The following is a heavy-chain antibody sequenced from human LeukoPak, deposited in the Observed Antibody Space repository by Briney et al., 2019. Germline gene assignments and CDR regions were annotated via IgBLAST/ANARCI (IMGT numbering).Heavy chain of an antibody. J-gene: IGHJ4*02. CDR1: GFTFSSYA. V-gene: IGHV3-23*01. D-gene: IGHD3-16*02. CDR2: ISGSGGST. Sequence: GGSLRLSCAASGFTFSSYAMSWVRQAPGKGLEWVSAISGSGGSTYYADSVKGRFTISRDNSKNTLYLQMNSLRAEDTAVYYCAKGRYLGELSLIYLLDYWGQGTLVTVSS. CDR3: AKGRYLGELSLIYLLDY.